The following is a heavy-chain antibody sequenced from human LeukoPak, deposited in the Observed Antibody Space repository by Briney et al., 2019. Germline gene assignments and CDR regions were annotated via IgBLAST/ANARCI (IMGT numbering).Heavy chain of an antibody. J-gene: IGHJ3*02. D-gene: IGHD3-22*01. CDR1: GFTFSTYG. V-gene: IGHV3-23*01. CDR3: AKPLTYYYDSSGYDAFDI. Sequence: GGSLRLSCVASGFTFSTYGMSWVRQAPGKGLEWVSAISGSGGSTYYADSVRGRFTISRDNSKNTLYLQMNSLGAEDTAVYYCAKPLTYYYDSSGYDAFDIWGQGTMVTVSS. CDR2: ISGSGGST.